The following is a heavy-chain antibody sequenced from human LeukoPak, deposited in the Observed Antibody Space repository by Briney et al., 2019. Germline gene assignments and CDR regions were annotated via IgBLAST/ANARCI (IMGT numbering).Heavy chain of an antibody. CDR3: AKKVILQTNYFDY. D-gene: IGHD3-16*02. Sequence: GGSLRLSCAASGFAFSNYSMNWVRQAPGKGLEWVSFISSTSSYIYYADSVKGRFTISRDNSKKTLYLQMNSLRAEDTAIYFCAKKVILQTNYFDYWGQGTLVTVS. CDR2: ISSTSSYI. V-gene: IGHV3-21*04. CDR1: GFAFSNYS. J-gene: IGHJ4*02.